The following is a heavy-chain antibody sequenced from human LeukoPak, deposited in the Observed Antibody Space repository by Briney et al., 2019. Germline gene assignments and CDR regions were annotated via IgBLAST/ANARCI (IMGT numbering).Heavy chain of an antibody. V-gene: IGHV1-69*04. CDR2: IIPIFGIA. Sequence: GASVKVSCKVSGYIFTSYGISWVRQAPGQGLEWMGRIIPIFGIANYAQKFQGRVTITADKSTSTAYMELSSLRSEDTAVYYCASIYDSSGYVFDYWGQGTLVTVSS. D-gene: IGHD3-22*01. CDR1: GYIFTSYG. J-gene: IGHJ4*02. CDR3: ASIYDSSGYVFDY.